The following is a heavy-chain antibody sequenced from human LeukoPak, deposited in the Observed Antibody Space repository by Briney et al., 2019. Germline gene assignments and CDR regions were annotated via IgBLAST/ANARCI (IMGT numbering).Heavy chain of an antibody. V-gene: IGHV1-8*01. Sequence: ASVKVSCKASGYTFTSYDINWVRQATGQGLEWMGWMNPNSGNTGYAQKFQGRVTMTRNTFISTAYVELRSLRSDDTAVYYCARLRYYDFWSGYYTTDDYWGQGTLVTVSS. CDR2: MNPNSGNT. CDR3: ARLRYYDFWSGYYTTDDY. D-gene: IGHD3-3*01. J-gene: IGHJ4*02. CDR1: GYTFTSYD.